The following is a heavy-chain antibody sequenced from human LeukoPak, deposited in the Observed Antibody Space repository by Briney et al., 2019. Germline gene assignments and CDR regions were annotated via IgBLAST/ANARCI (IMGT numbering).Heavy chain of an antibody. CDR3: ARDGQLGLDY. Sequence: ASVKVSCKASGYTFTSYGISWVRQAPGQGLEWMGWINPNSGATNYAQKFQGRVTMTRDTSISTAYMEFSRLTSDDTALYYCARDGQLGLDYWGQGTLVTVSS. CDR2: INPNSGAT. J-gene: IGHJ4*02. CDR1: GYTFTSYG. V-gene: IGHV1-2*02. D-gene: IGHD6-6*01.